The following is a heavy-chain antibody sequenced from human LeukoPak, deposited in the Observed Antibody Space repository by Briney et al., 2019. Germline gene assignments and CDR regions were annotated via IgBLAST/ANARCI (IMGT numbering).Heavy chain of an antibody. CDR2: ISGSGGST. D-gene: IGHD2-21*02. Sequence: GGSLRLSCAASGFVFSDFAMSWVRQTPGKGLEWVSAISGSGGSTYYADSVKGRFTISRDNSKNTLYLQMNSLRAEDTAVYYCAKDQTVTDYYYYGMDVWGQGTTVTVSS. J-gene: IGHJ6*02. CDR1: GFVFSDFA. CDR3: AKDQTVTDYYYYGMDV. V-gene: IGHV3-23*01.